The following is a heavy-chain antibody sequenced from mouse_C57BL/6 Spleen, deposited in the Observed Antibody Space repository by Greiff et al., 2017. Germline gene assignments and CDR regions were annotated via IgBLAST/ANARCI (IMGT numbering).Heavy chain of an antibody. Sequence: VQLQESGPELVKPGASVKISCKASGYAFSSSWMNWVKQRPGKGLEWIGRIYPGDGDTNYNGKFKGKATLTADKSSSTAYMQLSSLTSEDSAVYFCALWRDYAMDYWGQGTSVTVSS. V-gene: IGHV1-82*01. J-gene: IGHJ4*01. CDR3: ALWRDYAMDY. D-gene: IGHD6-1*01. CDR1: GYAFSSSW. CDR2: IYPGDGDT.